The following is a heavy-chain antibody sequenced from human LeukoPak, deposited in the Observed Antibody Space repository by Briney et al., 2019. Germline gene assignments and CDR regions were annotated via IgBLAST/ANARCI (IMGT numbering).Heavy chain of an antibody. CDR2: IKQDGSEE. CDR3: AREGYYDGSGYYYVRADY. Sequence: PGGSLRLSCAASGFTFSSYWMSWVRQAPGKGLEWVANIKQDGSEEYYVDSVKGRFTISRDNAKNSLHLQMNSLRAEDTAVYFCAREGYYDGSGYYYVRADYWGQGTLVTVSS. V-gene: IGHV3-7*01. CDR1: GFTFSSYW. J-gene: IGHJ4*02. D-gene: IGHD3-22*01.